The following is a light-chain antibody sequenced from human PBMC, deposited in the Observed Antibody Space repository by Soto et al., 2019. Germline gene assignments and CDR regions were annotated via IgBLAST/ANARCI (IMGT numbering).Light chain of an antibody. CDR1: QSVSSN. CDR3: QYYNNWPRT. J-gene: IGKJ1*01. V-gene: IGKV3-15*01. Sequence: EIVMTQSPATLSVSPGERATLSCRASQSVSSNLAWYQQKPGQAPRLLIYGASTRATGIPARFSGSGSGTEFTLTISSLQSEDFAVYYCQYYNNWPRTFGQGNKVEIK. CDR2: GAS.